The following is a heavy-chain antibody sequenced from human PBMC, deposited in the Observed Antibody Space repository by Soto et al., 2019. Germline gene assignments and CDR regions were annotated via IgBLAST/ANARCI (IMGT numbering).Heavy chain of an antibody. J-gene: IGHJ6*03. CDR2: MNPNSGNT. CDR1: GYTFTSYD. D-gene: IGHD3-3*01. CDR3: ARGSRYDFWSGYREYYYMDV. Sequence: GASVKVSCKASGYTFTSYDINWVRQATGQRLKWMGWMNPNSGNTGYAQKFQGRVTMTRNTSISTAYMELSSLRSEDTAVYYCARGSRYDFWSGYREYYYMDVWGKGTTVTVSS. V-gene: IGHV1-8*01.